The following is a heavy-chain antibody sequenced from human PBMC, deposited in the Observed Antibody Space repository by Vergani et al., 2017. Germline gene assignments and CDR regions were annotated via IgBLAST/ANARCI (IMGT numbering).Heavy chain of an antibody. CDR1: GYSFTSYW. CDR2: IYPGDSDT. V-gene: IGHV5-51*01. J-gene: IGHJ3*02. D-gene: IGHD3-22*01. CDR3: AKDYYDSSGYYKVLGDAFDI. Sequence: VQLVQSGAEVKKPGESLKISCKGSGYSFTSYWIGWVRQMPGKGLEWMGIIYPGDSDTRYSPSFQGQVTISADKSISTAYLQWSSLRAEDTAVYYCAKDYYDSSGYYKVLGDAFDIWGQGTMVTVSS.